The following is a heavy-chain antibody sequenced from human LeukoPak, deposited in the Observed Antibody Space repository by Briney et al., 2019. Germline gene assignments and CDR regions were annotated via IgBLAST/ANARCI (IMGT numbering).Heavy chain of an antibody. CDR1: GYIFIDYE. CDR3: TRGRYMDV. Sequence: ASVKVSCKASGYIFIDYEINWVRQASGQGLEWMGWMNPKSGDTGYEQKFQGRVTLTRDSSISTVHMELSSLRSEDTALYYCTRGRYMDVWGKGTTVTVSS. V-gene: IGHV1-8*03. J-gene: IGHJ6*03. CDR2: MNPKSGDT.